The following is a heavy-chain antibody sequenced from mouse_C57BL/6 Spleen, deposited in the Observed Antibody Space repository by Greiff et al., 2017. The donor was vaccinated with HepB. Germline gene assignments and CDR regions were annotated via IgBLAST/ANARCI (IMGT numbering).Heavy chain of an antibody. V-gene: IGHV5-6*01. CDR2: ISSGGSYT. D-gene: IGHD1-1*01. CDR1: GFTFSSYG. Sequence: EVQLVESGGDLVKPGGSLKLSCAASGFTFSSYGMSWVRQTPDKRLEWVATISSGGSYTYYPDSVKGRFTISRDNAKTTLYLQMRSLKSEDTAMYYCARQSSIYAWFAYWGQGTLVTVSA. CDR3: ARQSSIYAWFAY. J-gene: IGHJ3*01.